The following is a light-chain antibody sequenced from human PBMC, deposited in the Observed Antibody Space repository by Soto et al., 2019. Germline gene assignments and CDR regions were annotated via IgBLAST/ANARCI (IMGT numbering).Light chain of an antibody. V-gene: IGKV2-28*01. CDR1: QSLLYSNGYNY. J-gene: IGKJ5*01. Sequence: DIVMTQSPLSLPVTPGEPASVSVRSSQSLLYSNGYNYLDWYLQKPGQSPQLLIYLGSNRASGVPDRFSGSGSGTDFALKISRVEAEDVGVYYCMQGTHWPITFAQGTRLAIK. CDR2: LGS. CDR3: MQGTHWPIT.